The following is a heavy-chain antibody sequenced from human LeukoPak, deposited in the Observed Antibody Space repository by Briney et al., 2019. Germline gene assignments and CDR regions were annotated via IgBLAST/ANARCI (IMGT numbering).Heavy chain of an antibody. Sequence: ASVKVSCKASGYNFLTNGISWVRQAPGQRAEWMGWICTINGNTQYTHRIQGRVSITTDTSTATVYMEPRNLRSDDTAVYYCARKDDFWTGYWPLWAQGTLVSVSS. CDR3: ARKDDFWTGYWPL. D-gene: IGHD3/OR15-3a*01. J-gene: IGHJ4*02. V-gene: IGHV1-18*04. CDR1: GYNFLTNG. CDR2: ICTINGNT.